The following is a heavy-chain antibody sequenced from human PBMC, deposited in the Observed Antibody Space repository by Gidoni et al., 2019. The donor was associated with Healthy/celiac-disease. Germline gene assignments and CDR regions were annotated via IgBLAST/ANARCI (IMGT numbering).Heavy chain of an antibody. CDR3: ANGGGSGYDYGFDY. CDR2: IGLSAATT. D-gene: IGHD5-12*01. V-gene: IGHV3-23*01. Sequence: EVQLLESGGGLVQPGGSLRLSCAASGFSFRNHAMSWVRQAPGKGLGWVSAIGLSAATTFYADSVKGRFTISRDNPKNTLYLQMDSLRVEDTAVYYCANGGGSGYDYGFDYWGQGTLVSVSS. J-gene: IGHJ4*02. CDR1: GFSFRNHA.